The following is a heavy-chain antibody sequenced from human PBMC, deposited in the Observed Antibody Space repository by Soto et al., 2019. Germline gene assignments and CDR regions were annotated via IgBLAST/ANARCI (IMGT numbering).Heavy chain of an antibody. D-gene: IGHD3-16*01. V-gene: IGHV3-30-3*01. CDR1: GFTFASYT. CDR3: ARGGPRSTYFYSGMDV. CDR2: ISHDGSDK. J-gene: IGHJ6*02. Sequence: QVQLVESGGGVFQPGGSLRLSCSASGFTFASYTMHWVRQAPSKGLEWVALISHDGSDKYHVDSVKGRFTISRDNSRHTLFVQVNSLRPEDTAVYYCARGGPRSTYFYSGMDVWGQGTTVTVFS.